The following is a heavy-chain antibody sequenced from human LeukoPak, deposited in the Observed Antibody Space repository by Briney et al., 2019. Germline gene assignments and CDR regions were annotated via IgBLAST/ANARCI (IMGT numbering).Heavy chain of an antibody. J-gene: IGHJ4*02. Sequence: GGSLRLSCAASGFSFSDYYMTWVRQAPGKGLEWVSYISSSGSTIYYAESVKGRFTISRDNAKNSLYLQMNSLRAEDTAVYYCASGYCGSISCYASVYWGQGTLVTVSS. V-gene: IGHV3-11*04. CDR3: ASGYCGSISCYASVY. CDR2: ISSSGSTI. CDR1: GFSFSDYY. D-gene: IGHD2-2*03.